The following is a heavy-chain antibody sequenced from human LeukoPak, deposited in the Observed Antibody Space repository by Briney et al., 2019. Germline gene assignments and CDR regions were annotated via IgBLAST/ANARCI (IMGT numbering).Heavy chain of an antibody. V-gene: IGHV3-21*01. Sequence: PGGSLRLSCAASGFTFRSYSMNWVRLAPGKGLEWVSSISSRTGNKYYADSVKGRFTISRDNAKNSLYLQMNSLRDEDTAVYYCARDNSSGYFRDPYFDYWGQGTVVTVSP. CDR3: ARDNSSGYFRDPYFDY. D-gene: IGHD3-22*01. CDR2: ISSRTGNK. J-gene: IGHJ4*02. CDR1: GFTFRSYS.